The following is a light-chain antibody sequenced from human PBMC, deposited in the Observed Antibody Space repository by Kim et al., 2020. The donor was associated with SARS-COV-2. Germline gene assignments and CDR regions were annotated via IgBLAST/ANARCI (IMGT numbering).Light chain of an antibody. CDR1: QGISSY. CDR2: AAS. V-gene: IGKV1-8*01. Sequence: ASTGDRVTIPCRASQGISSYLAWYQQQPGKAPKRLIYAASTLQSGVTSRFSGSGSGTDFTLTISCLQSEDFATDYCQQYYSYPPTFGQGTKVDIK. CDR3: QQYYSYPPT. J-gene: IGKJ1*01.